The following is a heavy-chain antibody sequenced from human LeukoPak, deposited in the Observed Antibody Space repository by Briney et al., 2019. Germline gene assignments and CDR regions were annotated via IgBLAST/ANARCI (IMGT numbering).Heavy chain of an antibody. J-gene: IGHJ4*02. Sequence: GGSLRLSCAASGFTFSSYGMHWVRQAPGKGLEWVAFIRYDGSNKYYADSVKGRFTISRDNSKNTLYLQMNSLRAEDTAVYYCAKGGLYRRTAMVKDFDYWGQGTLVTVSS. V-gene: IGHV3-30*02. CDR3: AKGGLYRRTAMVKDFDY. D-gene: IGHD5-18*01. CDR2: IRYDGSNK. CDR1: GFTFSSYG.